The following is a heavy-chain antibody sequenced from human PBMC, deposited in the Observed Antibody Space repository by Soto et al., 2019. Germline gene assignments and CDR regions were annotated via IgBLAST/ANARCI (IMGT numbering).Heavy chain of an antibody. CDR3: ARRVIGSSRAFDI. V-gene: IGHV3-23*01. J-gene: IGHJ3*02. Sequence: EVQLLESGGGLVQPGGSLRLSCAASGFTFSNYAMSWVRQAPGKGLEWVSSISTSGGSTYFADSVKGRFTISRDNSKNTLYLQMNSLRAEDTAVYYCARRVIGSSRAFDIWGQGTMVTVSS. D-gene: IGHD3-10*01. CDR2: ISTSGGST. CDR1: GFTFSNYA.